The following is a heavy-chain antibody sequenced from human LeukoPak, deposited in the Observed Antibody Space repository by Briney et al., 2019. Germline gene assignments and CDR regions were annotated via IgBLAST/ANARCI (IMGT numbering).Heavy chain of an antibody. J-gene: IGHJ4*02. CDR1: GFTSSSYW. CDR3: ARAANTATGTPTLAIDY. Sequence: GGSLRLSCAASGFTSSSYWMSWVRQAPGQGLEWVANIKQDGSEKYSVDSVKGRFTISRDNAKYSLYLEMNSLRAEDTAVYFCARAANTATGTPTLAIDYWGQGTLVTVSS. CDR2: IKQDGSEK. D-gene: IGHD6-13*01. V-gene: IGHV3-7*05.